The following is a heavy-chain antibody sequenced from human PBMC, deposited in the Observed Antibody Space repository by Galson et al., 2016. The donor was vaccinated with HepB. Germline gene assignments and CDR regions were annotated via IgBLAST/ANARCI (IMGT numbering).Heavy chain of an antibody. J-gene: IGHJ4*02. CDR3: AREAIAVAKNFDY. CDR1: GFAFSSYA. Sequence: SLRLSCAASGFAFSSYAMSWVRQAPGKGLEWISTISGGAYNSYYTDSVRGRFTISRDNAKNSLYLQMNSLRAEDTAVYYCAREAIAVAKNFDYWGQGTLVTVSS. V-gene: IGHV3-23*01. D-gene: IGHD6-19*01. CDR2: ISGGAYNS.